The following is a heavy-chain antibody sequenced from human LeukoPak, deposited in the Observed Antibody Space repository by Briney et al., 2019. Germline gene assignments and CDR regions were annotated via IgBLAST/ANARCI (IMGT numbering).Heavy chain of an antibody. CDR1: GYSFTSYW. D-gene: IGHD2-8*01. J-gene: IGHJ6*03. V-gene: IGHV5-51*01. CDR3: ARHGHCTNGVCYSNYYYYMDV. CDR2: IYPDDSDT. Sequence: GESLKISCKGSGYSFTSYWIGWVRQMPGKGLEWMGIIYPDDSDTRYSPSLEGQVIISVDKSISPAYLQWSSLKASDTATYYCARHGHCTNGVCYSNYYYYMDVWGKGTTVTVSS.